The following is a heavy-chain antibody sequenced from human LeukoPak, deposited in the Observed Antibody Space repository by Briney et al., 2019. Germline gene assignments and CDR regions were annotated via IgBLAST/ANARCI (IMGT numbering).Heavy chain of an antibody. D-gene: IGHD3-10*01. CDR1: GFTFSNYI. J-gene: IGHJ4*02. CDR2: SSTSSTYM. Sequence: GSLRLSCAASGFTFSNYILNWVSQAPGEGLEWVSSSSTSSTYMYYADSVKGRFTISRDNAKSSLDLQMNSLRAEDTAVYYCARAMSFYYGSAFDYWGQGTLVTVSS. CDR3: ARAMSFYYGSAFDY. V-gene: IGHV3-21*01.